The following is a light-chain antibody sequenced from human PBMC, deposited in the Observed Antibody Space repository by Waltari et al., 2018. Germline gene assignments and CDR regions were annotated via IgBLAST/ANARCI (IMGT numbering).Light chain of an antibody. Sequence: DIQMTQSPSSLSASVGDRVTITCRASQSISSYLNWYQQKPGKAPKLLIYSASSLQSGVPSRFSGGGSGADFTLTISSLETEDFATYFCQQSYSKPPTFGGGTKVEI. V-gene: IGKV1-39*01. J-gene: IGKJ4*01. CDR2: SAS. CDR1: QSISSY. CDR3: QQSYSKPPT.